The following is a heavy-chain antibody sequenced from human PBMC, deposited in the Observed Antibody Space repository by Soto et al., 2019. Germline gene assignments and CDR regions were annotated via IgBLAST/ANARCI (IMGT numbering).Heavy chain of an antibody. CDR2: IDPSDSYT. CDR3: ARLEMVRGVISSP. J-gene: IGHJ5*02. CDR1: GYSLTSYW. V-gene: IGHV5-10-1*01. D-gene: IGHD3-10*01. Sequence: GESLKISCKGSGYSLTSYWISWVRQMPGKGLEWMGRIDPSDSYTNYSPSFQGHVTISADKSISTAYLQWSSLKASDTAMYYYARLEMVRGVISSPWGQGTLVTVSS.